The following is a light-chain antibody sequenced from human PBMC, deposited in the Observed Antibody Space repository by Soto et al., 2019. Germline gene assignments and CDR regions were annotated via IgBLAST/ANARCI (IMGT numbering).Light chain of an antibody. CDR3: QHYNSYSEA. CDR2: KAS. Sequence: DIQMTQPPSTLSGSVGDRVTITCRASQTISSWLAWYRQKPGKAPKLLIYKASTLNSGVPSRFSGSGSGTEFTLTISSLQPDDCATYYCQHYNSYSEAFGQGTKVELK. V-gene: IGKV1-5*03. CDR1: QTISSW. J-gene: IGKJ1*01.